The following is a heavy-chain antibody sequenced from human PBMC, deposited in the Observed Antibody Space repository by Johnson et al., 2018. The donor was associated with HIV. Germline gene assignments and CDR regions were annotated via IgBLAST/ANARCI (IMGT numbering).Heavy chain of an antibody. CDR1: GFTFRNYG. J-gene: IGHJ3*02. D-gene: IGHD5-18*01. CDR3: ARESSAGEYSYGII. V-gene: IGHV3-NL1*01. CDR2: IYRGGST. Sequence: QVQLVESGGGLVQPGRSLRLSCVASGFTFRNYGMHWVRQAPGKGLEWVSVIYRGGSTYYADSVKGRFTISRDNSKNTLYLQMNSLKAEDTAVYYCARESSAGEYSYGIIWGQGTMVTVSS.